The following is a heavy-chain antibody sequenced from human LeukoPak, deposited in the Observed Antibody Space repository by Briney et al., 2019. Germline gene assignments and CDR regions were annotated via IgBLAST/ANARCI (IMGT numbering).Heavy chain of an antibody. CDR3: AKSIMIFRVVRDYYMDV. V-gene: IGHV3-30*02. J-gene: IGHJ6*03. Sequence: PGGSLRLSCAASGFTFSTYGMHWVRQAPGKGLEWVAFTRYDGSNKYYADSVKGRFTISRDNSKNTLYLQMNSLRAEDTAVYYCAKSIMIFRVVRDYYMDVWCKGTTVTVSS. CDR1: GFTFSTYG. D-gene: IGHD3-3*01. CDR2: TRYDGSNK.